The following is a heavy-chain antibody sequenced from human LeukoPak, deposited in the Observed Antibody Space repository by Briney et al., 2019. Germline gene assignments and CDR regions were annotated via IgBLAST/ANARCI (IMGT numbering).Heavy chain of an antibody. CDR3: ARGEGYCSGGSCYNWFDP. Sequence: SETLSLTCTVSGGSISSYHWSWIRQPAGKGLEWIGRIYTSGSTNYNPSLKSRVTMSVDTSKNQFSLKLSSVTAADTAVYYCARGEGYCSGGSCYNWFDPWGQGTLVTVSS. V-gene: IGHV4-4*07. CDR1: GGSISSYH. CDR2: IYTSGST. D-gene: IGHD2-15*01. J-gene: IGHJ5*02.